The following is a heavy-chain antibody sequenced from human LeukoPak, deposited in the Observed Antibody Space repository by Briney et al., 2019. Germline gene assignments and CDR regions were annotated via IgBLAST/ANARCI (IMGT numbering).Heavy chain of an antibody. Sequence: ASVKVSCKASGYTFTDYYIHWVRQAPGQGLEWMGWINPNSGGTYYAQKFQGGVTMTRDTSINTAYMELSRLRAEDTAVYYCAKDFVYSSGWYETRLHFDYWGQGTLVTVSS. CDR1: GYTFTDYY. CDR3: AKDFVYSSGWYETRLHFDY. V-gene: IGHV1-2*02. J-gene: IGHJ4*02. CDR2: INPNSGGT. D-gene: IGHD6-19*01.